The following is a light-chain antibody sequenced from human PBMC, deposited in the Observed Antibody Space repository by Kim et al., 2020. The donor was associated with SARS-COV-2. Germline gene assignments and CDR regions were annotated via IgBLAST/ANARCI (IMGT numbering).Light chain of an antibody. V-gene: IGLV3-19*01. CDR1: SRRSCY. CDR3: NSRDSSGNHLL. Sequence: GQTVMLTDQRDSRRSCYAGWYQQKPGQAPVLVIYGKNNRPAGIPDRFSGSSSGNTASLTITGAQAEDEADYYCNSRDSSGNHLLFGGGTKLTVL. J-gene: IGLJ2*01. CDR2: GKN.